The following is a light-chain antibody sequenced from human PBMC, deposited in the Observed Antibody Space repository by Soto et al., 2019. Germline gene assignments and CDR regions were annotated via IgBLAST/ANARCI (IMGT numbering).Light chain of an antibody. Sequence: EVAMTQSPATLSVSPGERATLSCRASQSVSGDLAWYQQKPGQAPRLLIYGASTRAAGIPARFSVSGSGTEFILTISSLQSEDFAVYFCQQYNDWPRTFGQGTTVEIK. CDR2: GAS. V-gene: IGKV3-15*01. CDR1: QSVSGD. CDR3: QQYNDWPRT. J-gene: IGKJ1*01.